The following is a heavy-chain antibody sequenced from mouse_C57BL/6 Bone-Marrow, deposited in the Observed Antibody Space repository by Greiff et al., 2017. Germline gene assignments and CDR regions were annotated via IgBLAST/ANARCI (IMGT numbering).Heavy chain of an antibody. V-gene: IGHV3-6*01. D-gene: IGHD1-1*01. J-gene: IGHJ4*01. Sequence: EVQLQQSGPGLVKPSQSLSLTCSVTGYSITSGYYWNWIRQFPGNKLEWMGYISYDGSNNYNPSLKNRISITRDTSKNQFFLKLNSVTTEDTATYYCAREIYYGSSPYAMDYWGQGTSVTVSS. CDR1: GYSITSGYY. CDR2: ISYDGSN. CDR3: AREIYYGSSPYAMDY.